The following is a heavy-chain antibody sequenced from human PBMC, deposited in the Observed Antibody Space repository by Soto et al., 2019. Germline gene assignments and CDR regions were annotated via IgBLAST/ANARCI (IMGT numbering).Heavy chain of an antibody. Sequence: QVQLVESGGGVVQPGRSLRLSCAASGFTFSSYGMHWVRQAPGKGLEWEAVISYDGSNKYYADSVKGRFTISRDNSKNTLYLQMNSLRAEDTAVYYCAKARSNWYFDLWGRGTLVTVSS. CDR3: AKARSNWYFDL. J-gene: IGHJ2*01. CDR2: ISYDGSNK. V-gene: IGHV3-30*18. CDR1: GFTFSSYG.